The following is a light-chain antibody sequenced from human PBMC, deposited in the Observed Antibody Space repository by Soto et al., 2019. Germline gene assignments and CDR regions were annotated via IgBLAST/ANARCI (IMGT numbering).Light chain of an antibody. J-gene: IGKJ1*01. CDR1: QTVNSDY. V-gene: IGKV3-20*01. CDR2: ATS. Sequence: EIVLTQSPGTLSLSPGETATLSCRVSQTVNSDYLAWFRQRPGQAPRLLIFATSRRATDIPDRFSGSGSGTDFTLAIRRLEPEDFAVYYCHQFGYSPRTFGQGTKVDIK. CDR3: HQFGYSPRT.